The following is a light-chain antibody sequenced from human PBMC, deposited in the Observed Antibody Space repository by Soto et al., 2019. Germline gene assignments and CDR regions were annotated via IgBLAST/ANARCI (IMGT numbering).Light chain of an antibody. CDR3: QQANSFPIT. CDR1: QSVDRY. Sequence: EIVLTQSPVTLSLSPGERATLSCRASQSVDRYLAWYQQKPGQAPRLLIYDVSNRATGIPARFSGSGSGTDFTLTISSLQPEDFATYYCQQANSFPITFGQGTRLENK. CDR2: DVS. V-gene: IGKV3-11*01. J-gene: IGKJ5*01.